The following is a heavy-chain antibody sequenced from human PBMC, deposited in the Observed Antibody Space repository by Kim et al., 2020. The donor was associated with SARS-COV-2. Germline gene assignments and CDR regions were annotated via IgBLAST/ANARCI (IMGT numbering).Heavy chain of an antibody. V-gene: IGHV4-4*02. J-gene: IGHJ6*02. Sequence: SETLSLTCDVSGGSISSSNWWSWVRQPPGKGLEWIGEIYHSGSTNYNPSLESRVTISVDKSKNQFSLKLTSVTAADTALYYCTRATGTLVRGIYFYGLDVWGQGTTVTFSS. CDR3: TRATGTLVRGIYFYGLDV. CDR1: GGSISSSNW. CDR2: IYHSGST. D-gene: IGHD3-10*01.